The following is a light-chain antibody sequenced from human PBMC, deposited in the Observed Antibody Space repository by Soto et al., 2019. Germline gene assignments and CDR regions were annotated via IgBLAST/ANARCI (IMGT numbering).Light chain of an antibody. CDR2: AAS. V-gene: IGKV1-6*01. CDR3: QQDYDSPRT. Sequence: AIQMTQSPSSLPASVGDTVTITCRASQDISDDLTWYQQKGGKAPKLLIYAASRLQGGVPSRFSGSVSGTDFTLTISSLQPEDFATYYCQQDYDSPRTFGQGTKVEVK. CDR1: QDISDD. J-gene: IGKJ1*01.